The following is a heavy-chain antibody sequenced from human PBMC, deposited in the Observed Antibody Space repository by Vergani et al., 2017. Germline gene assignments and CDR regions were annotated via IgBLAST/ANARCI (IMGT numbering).Heavy chain of an antibody. Sequence: VQLVESGGGVVQPGRSLRLSCAASGFTFSSYGMHWVRQAPGKGLEWVAGIWYDGSNKYYADSVKGRFTISRDNSKNTLYLQMNSLRAEDTAVYYCARDQYYYDSSGPTHFDYWGQGTLVTVSS. CDR3: ARDQYYYDSSGPTHFDY. CDR2: IWYDGSNK. V-gene: IGHV3-33*01. J-gene: IGHJ4*02. D-gene: IGHD3-22*01. CDR1: GFTFSSYG.